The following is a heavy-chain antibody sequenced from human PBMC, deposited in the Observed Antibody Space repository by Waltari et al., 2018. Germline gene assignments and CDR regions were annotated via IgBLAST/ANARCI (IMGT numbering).Heavy chain of an antibody. Sequence: QVQLVQSGAEVKKPGASVKVSCKASGYTFTGYYMHLVRQAPGQGLEWMGRINPNSGGTNYAQKFQGRVTMTRDTSISTAYMELSRLRSDDTAVYYCARVMGPNYYGSVRGGYFDYWGQGTLVTVSS. D-gene: IGHD3-10*01. J-gene: IGHJ4*02. CDR1: GYTFTGYY. CDR2: INPNSGGT. V-gene: IGHV1-2*06. CDR3: ARVMGPNYYGSVRGGYFDY.